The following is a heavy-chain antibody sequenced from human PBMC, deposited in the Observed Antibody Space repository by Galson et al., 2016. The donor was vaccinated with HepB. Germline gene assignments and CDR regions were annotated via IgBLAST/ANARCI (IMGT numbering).Heavy chain of an antibody. V-gene: IGHV1-24*01. Sequence: SVKVSCKVSGIPLSELSMHWVRQAPGKGFEWMGGFAPEDGKTLYAQKFQGRVTMTEDTSTDTVYMELTSLRSEDTAMYYCAAADFWNAYFIDSWGQGTLVNVSS. D-gene: IGHD3-3*01. CDR2: FAPEDGKT. CDR3: AAADFWNAYFIDS. CDR1: GIPLSELS. J-gene: IGHJ4*02.